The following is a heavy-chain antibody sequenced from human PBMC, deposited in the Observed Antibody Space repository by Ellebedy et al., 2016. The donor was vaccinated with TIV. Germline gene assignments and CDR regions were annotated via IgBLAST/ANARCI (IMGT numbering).Heavy chain of an antibody. Sequence: APVKVSCKASGGTFTNYAVSWVRQAPGQGLEWMGGILPSVNSADYPQRFQGRVTITADESTNTGHMEVSSLRSEDTAVYYCARLGRFGESMHPYYYFAMDVWGQGTTVTVSS. CDR3: ARLGRFGESMHPYYYFAMDV. CDR2: ILPSVNSA. CDR1: GGTFTNYA. V-gene: IGHV1-69*13. J-gene: IGHJ6*02. D-gene: IGHD3-10*01.